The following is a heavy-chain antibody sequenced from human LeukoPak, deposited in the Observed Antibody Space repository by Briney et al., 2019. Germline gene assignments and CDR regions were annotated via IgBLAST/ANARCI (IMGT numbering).Heavy chain of an antibody. Sequence: PGGSLRLSCAASGFTFSSYGMSWVRQAPGKGLEWVSAISGSGGSTYYADSVKGRFTISRDNSKNTLYLQMNSLRAEDTAVYYCAGRTIGYCSSTSCPSHPWGQGTLVTVSS. CDR2: ISGSGGST. CDR1: GFTFSSYG. V-gene: IGHV3-23*01. J-gene: IGHJ5*02. D-gene: IGHD2-2*01. CDR3: AGRTIGYCSSTSCPSHP.